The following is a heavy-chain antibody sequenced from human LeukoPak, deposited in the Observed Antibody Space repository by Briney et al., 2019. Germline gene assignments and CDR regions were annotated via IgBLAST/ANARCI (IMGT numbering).Heavy chain of an antibody. CDR1: GFTFDDYG. J-gene: IGHJ4*02. CDR2: INWNGGST. CDR3: ARDRAGGDIVVVPAAYDY. Sequence: GGSLRLSCAASGFTFDDYGMSWVRQAPGKGLELVSGINWNGGSTGYADSVKGRFTISRDNAKNSLYLQMNSLRAEDTALYYCARDRAGGDIVVVPAAYDYWGQGTLVTVSS. V-gene: IGHV3-20*04. D-gene: IGHD2-2*01.